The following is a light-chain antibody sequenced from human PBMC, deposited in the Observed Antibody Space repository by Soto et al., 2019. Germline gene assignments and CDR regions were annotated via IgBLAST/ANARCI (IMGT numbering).Light chain of an antibody. Sequence: EIVLSQSPLSLPVTPGEPPSISCGSGQNLLHSNGYTYLDWYLQKPGQSPQLPTXLGSNRCSGVPDRFSASGSGTDFTLKISRVEAEDVVVYYCMQGTHWPPKTFAQGTKVDI. V-gene: IGKV2-28*01. CDR3: MQGTHWPPKT. J-gene: IGKJ1*01. CDR2: LGS. CDR1: QNLLHSNGYTY.